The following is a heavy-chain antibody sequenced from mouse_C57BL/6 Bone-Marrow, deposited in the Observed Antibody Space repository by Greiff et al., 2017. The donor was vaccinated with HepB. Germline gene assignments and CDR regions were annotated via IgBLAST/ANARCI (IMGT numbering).Heavy chain of an antibody. Sequence: EVHLVESGGDLVKPGGSLKLSCAASGFTFSSYGMSWVRQTPDKRLEWVATIGSGGSYTYYPDSVKGRFTISRDNAKNTLYMQMSSLKSEDTAMYYCAIQFFAYWGQGTLVTVSA. V-gene: IGHV5-6*01. CDR1: GFTFSSYG. CDR3: AIQFFAY. J-gene: IGHJ3*01. CDR2: IGSGGSYT.